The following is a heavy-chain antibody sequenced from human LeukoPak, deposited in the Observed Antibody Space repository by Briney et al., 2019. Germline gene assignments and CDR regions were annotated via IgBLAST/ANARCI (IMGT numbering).Heavy chain of an antibody. V-gene: IGHV3-30*02. D-gene: IGHD6-19*01. CDR3: ARDLGGSGWYQGSDY. Sequence: PGGSLRLSCAASGFTFSSYGMHWVRQAPGKGLEWVAFIRYDGSNKYYADSVKGRFTISRDNSKNTLYLQMNSLRAEDTAVYYCARDLGGSGWYQGSDYWGQGTLVTVSS. CDR1: GFTFSSYG. CDR2: IRYDGSNK. J-gene: IGHJ4*02.